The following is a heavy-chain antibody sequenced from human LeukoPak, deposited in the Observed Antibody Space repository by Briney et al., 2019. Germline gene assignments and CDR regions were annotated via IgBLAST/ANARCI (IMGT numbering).Heavy chain of an antibody. CDR2: IYHSGST. V-gene: IGHV4-38-2*02. D-gene: IGHD6-13*01. Sequence: PSETLSLTCNVSGYSISSGYYWAWIRQSPGKGLEWIGSIYHSGSTYYNPSLKSRVTISVDTSKNQFSLKLSSVTAADTAVYYCARDQIVAAGTGGDYFDYWGQGTLVTVSS. CDR3: ARDQIVAAGTGGDYFDY. CDR1: GYSISSGYY. J-gene: IGHJ4*02.